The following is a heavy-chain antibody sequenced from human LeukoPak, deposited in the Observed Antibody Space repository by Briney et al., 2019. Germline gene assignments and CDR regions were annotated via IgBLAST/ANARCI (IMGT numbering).Heavy chain of an antibody. CDR2: INPSGGST. D-gene: IGHD1-26*01. Sequence: GASVKVSFKASGYTFTSYYTHWVRQAPGQGLEWMGIINPSGGSTSYAQKFQGRVTMTRDTSTSTVYMELSSLRSEDTAVYYCARDASLSGSYDLNWYFDLWGRGTLVTVSS. J-gene: IGHJ2*01. V-gene: IGHV1-46*01. CDR3: ARDASLSGSYDLNWYFDL. CDR1: GYTFTSYY.